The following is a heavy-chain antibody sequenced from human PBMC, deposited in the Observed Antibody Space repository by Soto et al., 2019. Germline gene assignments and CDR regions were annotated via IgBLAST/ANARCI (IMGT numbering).Heavy chain of an antibody. J-gene: IGHJ4*02. D-gene: IGHD6-13*01. Sequence: PGGSLRLSCAASGFTFSSYGMHWVRQAPGKGLEWVAVISYDGSNKYYADSVKGRFTISRDNSKNTLYLQMNSLRAEDTAVYYCAKDSIAAAGLIDYWGQGTLVIVSS. CDR2: ISYDGSNK. CDR3: AKDSIAAAGLIDY. CDR1: GFTFSSYG. V-gene: IGHV3-30*18.